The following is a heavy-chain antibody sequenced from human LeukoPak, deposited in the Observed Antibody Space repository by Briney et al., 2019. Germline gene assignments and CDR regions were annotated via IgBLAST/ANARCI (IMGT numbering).Heavy chain of an antibody. D-gene: IGHD6-19*01. J-gene: IGHJ4*02. CDR1: GFTFDDYA. Sequence: GGSLRLSCAASGFTFDDYAMHWVRQAPGKGLEWVYLISGDGGSTYYADSVKGRFTISRDNSKNSLYLQMNSLRTEDTALYYCAKDILTPSGWYDGGDYWGQGTLVTVSS. V-gene: IGHV3-43*02. CDR2: ISGDGGST. CDR3: AKDILTPSGWYDGGDY.